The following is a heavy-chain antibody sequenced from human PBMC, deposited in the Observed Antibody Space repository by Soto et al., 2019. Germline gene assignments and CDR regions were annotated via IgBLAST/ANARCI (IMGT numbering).Heavy chain of an antibody. J-gene: IGHJ3*02. CDR2: INHSGST. D-gene: IGHD2-21*01. Sequence: QVQLQQWGAGLLKPSETLSLTCAVYGGSFSGYYWSWIRQPLGKGLERIGEINHSGSTNYTPSLKSRVTISVATSKNQFSLKLSSVTAADTAVYYCARGLWAFDIWGQGTMVTVSS. CDR1: GGSFSGYY. V-gene: IGHV4-34*01. CDR3: ARGLWAFDI.